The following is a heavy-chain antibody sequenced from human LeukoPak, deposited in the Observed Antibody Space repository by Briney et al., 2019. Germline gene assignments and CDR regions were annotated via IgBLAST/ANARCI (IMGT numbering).Heavy chain of an antibody. D-gene: IGHD2-2*01. V-gene: IGHV1-18*01. CDR3: ARDSDIVVVPAAPFDP. CDR1: GYTFTSYG. Sequence: GASVKVSCKASGYTFTSYGISWVRQAPGQGLEWMGWISAYNGNTNYVQKLQGRVTMTTDTSTSTAYMELRSLRSDDTAVYYCARDSDIVVVPAAPFDPWGQGTLVTVSS. CDR2: ISAYNGNT. J-gene: IGHJ5*02.